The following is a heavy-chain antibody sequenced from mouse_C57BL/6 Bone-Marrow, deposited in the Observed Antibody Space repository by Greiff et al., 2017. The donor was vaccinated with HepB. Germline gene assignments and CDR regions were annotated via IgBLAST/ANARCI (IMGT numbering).Heavy chain of an antibody. CDR2: IYPGDGDT. J-gene: IGHJ2*01. CDR3: ARSSGYNY. CDR1: GYAFSSSW. V-gene: IGHV1-82*01. D-gene: IGHD3-2*02. Sequence: QVQLKESGPELVKPGASVKISCKASGYAFSSSWMNWVKQRPGKGLEWIGRIYPGDGDTNYNGKFKGKATLTADKSSSTAYMQLSSLTSEDSAVYFCARSSGYNYWGQGTTLTVSS.